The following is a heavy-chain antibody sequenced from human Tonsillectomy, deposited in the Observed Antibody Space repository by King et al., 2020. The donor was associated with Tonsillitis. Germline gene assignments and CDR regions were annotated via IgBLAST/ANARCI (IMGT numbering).Heavy chain of an antibody. V-gene: IGHV4-39*07. D-gene: IGHD5-12*01. Sequence: QLQESGPGLVKPSETLSLICIVSGGSISDNKYLWSWIRQPPGKGLEWIGSIYYSGSSYYNPSLKSRVTISVDTSKNQFSLKLNSVTAADTAAYYCARRQDVYSDYGYSGEHYGMDVWGQGTTVTVSS. J-gene: IGHJ6*02. CDR1: GGSISDNKYL. CDR3: ARRQDVYSDYGYSGEHYGMDV. CDR2: IYYSGSS.